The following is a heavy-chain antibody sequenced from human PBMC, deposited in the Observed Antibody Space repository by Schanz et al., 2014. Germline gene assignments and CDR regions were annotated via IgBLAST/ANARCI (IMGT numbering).Heavy chain of an antibody. V-gene: IGHV3-21*05. J-gene: IGHJ4*02. CDR1: GFSFSSYS. D-gene: IGHD2-15*01. CDR3: ARDGGYCSGGSCLTFDY. Sequence: VQLVESGGGLVKRGESLRLSCSASGFSFSSYSMNWVRQAPGKGLEWLSYIDGKSTTVYYADSVKGRFTISRDNSKNTLYLQMITLRAEDTAVYYCARDGGYCSGGSCLTFDYWGQGTLVTVSS. CDR2: IDGKSTTV.